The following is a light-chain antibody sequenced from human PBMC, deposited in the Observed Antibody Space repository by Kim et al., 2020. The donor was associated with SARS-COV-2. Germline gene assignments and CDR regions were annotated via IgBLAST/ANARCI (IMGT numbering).Light chain of an antibody. V-gene: IGKV3-15*01. Sequence: SPGESATHSCRASQSVSSNLAWYQQKPGQAPRLLIYGASTRATGIPARFSGSGSGTEFTLTISSLQSEDFAVYYCQQYNNWPLMYTFGQGTKLEI. CDR3: QQYNNWPLMYT. J-gene: IGKJ2*01. CDR1: QSVSSN. CDR2: GAS.